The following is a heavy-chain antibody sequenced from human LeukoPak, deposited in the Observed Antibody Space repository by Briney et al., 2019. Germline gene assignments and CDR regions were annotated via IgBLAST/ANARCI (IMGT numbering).Heavy chain of an antibody. CDR1: GGTFSSYA. V-gene: IGHV1-69*13. Sequence: SVKVSCKASGGTFSSYAISWVRQAPGQGLEWMGGIIPIFGTANYAQKFQGRVTITADESTSTAYMELSSLRSEDTAVYYCARKEVYAKAFDIWGQGTMVTVSS. D-gene: IGHD2-8*01. J-gene: IGHJ3*02. CDR3: ARKEVYAKAFDI. CDR2: IIPIFGTA.